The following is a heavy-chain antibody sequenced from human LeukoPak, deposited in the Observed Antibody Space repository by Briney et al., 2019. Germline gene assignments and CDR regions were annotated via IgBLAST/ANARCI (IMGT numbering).Heavy chain of an antibody. J-gene: IGHJ4*02. Sequence: GGSLRLSCAASGFTFSSYAMHWVRQAPGKGLEWVSAISGSGGSTYYADFVKGRFTISRDNSKNTLYLQMNSLRAEDTAVYYCAKDRASAPYYFDYWGQGTLVTVSS. V-gene: IGHV3-23*01. CDR2: ISGSGGST. CDR3: AKDRASAPYYFDY. CDR1: GFTFSSYA.